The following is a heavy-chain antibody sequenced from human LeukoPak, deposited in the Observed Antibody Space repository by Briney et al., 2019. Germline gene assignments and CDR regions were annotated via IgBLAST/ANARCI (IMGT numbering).Heavy chain of an antibody. D-gene: IGHD3-10*01. J-gene: IGHJ5*02. CDR1: GDTLTGQF. CDR3: ARGDYYGSPKTVAA. V-gene: IGHV1-2*02. Sequence: ASVMVSCKASGDTLTGQFIHWVRQAPGQGLEWMGWLNPNSGGTKYALKFQGRVIMTRDTSITTVYMELSGLRSDDTAIYYCARGDYYGSPKTVAAWGQGSLVTVSS. CDR2: LNPNSGGT.